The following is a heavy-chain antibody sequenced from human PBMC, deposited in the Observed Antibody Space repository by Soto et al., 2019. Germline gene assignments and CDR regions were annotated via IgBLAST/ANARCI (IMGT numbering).Heavy chain of an antibody. J-gene: IGHJ4*01. CDR1: GDSVSSNSAG. CDR3: ARGEQYSGRIFDY. D-gene: IGHD1-26*01. CDR2: TYYRSKWYY. V-gene: IGHV6-1*01. Sequence: SQTLSLTCAITGDSVSSNSAGLSWFMQSPSRGLEWLGRTYYRSKWYYEYAVSVRGRITINPDTSKNQYSLQLNSVTPEDTAVYFCARGEQYSGRIFDYWGQGTLVTVSS.